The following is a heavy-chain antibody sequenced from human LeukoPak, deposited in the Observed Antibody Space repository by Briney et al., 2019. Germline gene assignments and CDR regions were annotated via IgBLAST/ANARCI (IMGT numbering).Heavy chain of an antibody. D-gene: IGHD3-3*01. Sequence: NPSETLSLTCTVSGGSISSYYWSWIRQPPGKGLEWIGYIYYSRSTNYNPSLKSRVTISVDTSKNQFSLKLSSVTAADTAVYYCARSRITIFGVVTGFDPWGQGTLVTVSS. V-gene: IGHV4-59*01. CDR2: IYYSRST. CDR1: GGSISSYY. CDR3: ARSRITIFGVVTGFDP. J-gene: IGHJ5*02.